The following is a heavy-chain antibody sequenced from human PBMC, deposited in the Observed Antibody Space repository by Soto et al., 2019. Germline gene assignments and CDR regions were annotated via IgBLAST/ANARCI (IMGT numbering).Heavy chain of an antibody. CDR2: INTGNGNT. Sequence: ASVKVSCKTSGYTFTSHAVHWVRQAPGQRLEWMGWINTGNGNTRYSQNFQGRVTFTSDTPASTVYMELSDLRFEDTAMYYCATSPIAARGGYFDYWGQGALVTVS. V-gene: IGHV1-3*04. J-gene: IGHJ4*02. D-gene: IGHD6-6*01. CDR1: GYTFTSHA. CDR3: ATSPIAARGGYFDY.